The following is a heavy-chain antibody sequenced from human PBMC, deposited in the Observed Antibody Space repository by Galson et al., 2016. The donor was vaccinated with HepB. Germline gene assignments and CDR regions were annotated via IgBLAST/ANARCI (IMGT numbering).Heavy chain of an antibody. CDR3: ARAVWLPLSGMDV. J-gene: IGHJ6*02. CDR2: IYYSGST. Sequence: TLSLTCSVSGGSISRSSDYCGWIRQPPGKGLEWIGTIYYSGSTYYNPSLNSRVTISVDTSKNQFSLKVSSVTAADTAVYYCARAVWLPLSGMDVWGQGTTVTVSS. D-gene: IGHD3-10*01. CDR1: GGSISRSSDY. V-gene: IGHV4-39*07.